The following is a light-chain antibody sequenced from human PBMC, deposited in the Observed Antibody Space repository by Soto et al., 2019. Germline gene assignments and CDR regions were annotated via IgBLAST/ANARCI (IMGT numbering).Light chain of an antibody. Sequence: QSVLTQPPSVSGAPGQRVTISCTGSRSNIGAGYDVHWYQHLPGTAPKLLIYGNSNRPSGVPDRFSGSKSGTSASLAITGLQAEDEADYYCQSYDRSLSVVFGGGTKVTVL. CDR3: QSYDRSLSVV. CDR2: GNS. CDR1: RSNIGAGYD. J-gene: IGLJ2*01. V-gene: IGLV1-40*01.